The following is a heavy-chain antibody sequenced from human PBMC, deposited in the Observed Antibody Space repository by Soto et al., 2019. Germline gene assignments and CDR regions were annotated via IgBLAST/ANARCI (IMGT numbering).Heavy chain of an antibody. CDR3: ARGGAYRDFWSHYRCFDP. Sequence: QVQLQQWGAGLLKPSETLSLTCAVYGGSFSGYYWSWIRQPPGKGLEWIGEINNSGSTNYNPSLKSRVTISVDTSKNQFALKLSSVTAAYTAVYYCARGGAYRDFWSHYRCFDPWGQGTLVTVSS. D-gene: IGHD3-3*01. J-gene: IGHJ5*02. CDR1: GGSFSGYY. V-gene: IGHV4-34*01. CDR2: INNSGST.